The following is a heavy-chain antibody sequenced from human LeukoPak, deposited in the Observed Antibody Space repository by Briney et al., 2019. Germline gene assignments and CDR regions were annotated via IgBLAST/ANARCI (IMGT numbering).Heavy chain of an antibody. D-gene: IGHD3-3*01. CDR2: ISGSGGST. CDR3: AKDQDFWSGYEDY. V-gene: IGHV3-23*01. J-gene: IGHJ4*02. Sequence: GGSLRLSCAASGFTFSSYAMSWVRQAPGKGLEWVSAISGSGGSTYYADSVKGRFTIPRDNSKNTLYLQMNSLRAEDTAVYYCAKDQDFWSGYEDYWGQGTLVTVSS. CDR1: GFTFSSYA.